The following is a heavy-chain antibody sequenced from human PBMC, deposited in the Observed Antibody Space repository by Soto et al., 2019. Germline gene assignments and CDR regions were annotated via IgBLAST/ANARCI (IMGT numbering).Heavy chain of an antibody. J-gene: IGHJ4*02. D-gene: IGHD3-22*01. CDR3: VRVSIYYDSSGQIPYFDY. V-gene: IGHV3-33*01. Sequence: QVQLVESGGGVVQPGRSLRLSCAASGFTFSSYGMHWVRQAPGKGLEWVAVIWYDGSNKYYADSVKGRFTISRDNSKNTLYLQMNSLRAEDTAVYYCVRVSIYYDSSGQIPYFDYWGQGTLVTVSS. CDR1: GFTFSSYG. CDR2: IWYDGSNK.